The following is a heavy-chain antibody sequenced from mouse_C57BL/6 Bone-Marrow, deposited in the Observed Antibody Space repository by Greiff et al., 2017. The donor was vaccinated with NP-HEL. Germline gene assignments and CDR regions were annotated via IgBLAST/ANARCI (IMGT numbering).Heavy chain of an antibody. Sequence: QVQLQQPGAELVKPGASVKLSCKASGYTFTSYWMHWVKQRPGRGLEWIGRIDPSSGGTKYNEKFKSKATLTVDKPSSTAYMELSSLTSEDSAVYFCARGRVSLVDCGWFAYWGQGTLVTVSA. CDR2: IDPSSGGT. D-gene: IGHD1-3*01. CDR3: ARGRVSLVDCGWFAY. J-gene: IGHJ3*01. CDR1: GYTFTSYW. V-gene: IGHV1-72*01.